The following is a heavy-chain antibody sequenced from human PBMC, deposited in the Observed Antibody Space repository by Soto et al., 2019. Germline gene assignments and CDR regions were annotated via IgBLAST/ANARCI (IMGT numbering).Heavy chain of an antibody. Sequence: ASVKVSCKASGGTFSRYTISWVRQAPGQGLEWMGGITPMFGTANYAQKFQGRVTIAADESTSTAYMELSSLRSEDTAVYYCARQFDYESSGYYYAYWGQGTVVTVSS. CDR2: ITPMFGTA. CDR1: GGTFSRYT. CDR3: ARQFDYESSGYYYAY. V-gene: IGHV1-69*13. D-gene: IGHD3-22*01. J-gene: IGHJ4*02.